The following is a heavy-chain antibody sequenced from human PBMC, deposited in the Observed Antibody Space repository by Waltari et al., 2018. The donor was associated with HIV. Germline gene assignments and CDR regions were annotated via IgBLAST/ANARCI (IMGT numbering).Heavy chain of an antibody. CDR3: ARGHRETVTTWRFDP. D-gene: IGHD4-17*01. Sequence: EVQVLESGGGLVQPGGSLRLSCAASGFTFSAYAMGWVRQAPGRGLEWVSVFGRSGATKVYADSLKGRFTISRDNSKNTLYRQMNSLRAEDTAVYYCARGHRETVTTWRFDPWGQGTLVTVSS. CDR1: GFTFSAYA. CDR2: FGRSGATK. V-gene: IGHV3-23*01. J-gene: IGHJ5*02.